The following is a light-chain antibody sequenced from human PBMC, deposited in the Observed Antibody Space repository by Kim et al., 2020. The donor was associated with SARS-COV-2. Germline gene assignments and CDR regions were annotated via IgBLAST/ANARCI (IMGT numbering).Light chain of an antibody. CDR3: SSYTSSSTLV. CDR2: DVS. J-gene: IGLJ3*02. V-gene: IGLV2-14*01. CDR1: SSDVGGYNY. Sequence: QSALTQPASVSGSPGQSITISCTGTSSDVGGYNYVSWYQQHPDKAPKLMIYDVSKRPSGVSNRFSGSKSGNTASLTISGLQAEDEADYYCSSYTSSSTLVFGGGTQLTV.